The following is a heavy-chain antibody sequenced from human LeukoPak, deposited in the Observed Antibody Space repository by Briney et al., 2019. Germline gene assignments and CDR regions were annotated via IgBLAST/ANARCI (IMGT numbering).Heavy chain of an antibody. D-gene: IGHD3-22*01. V-gene: IGHV1-2*06. J-gene: IGHJ4*02. CDR3: ARQRSSGYPDY. CDR1: GYTFTDYY. CDR2: INPSSGGT. Sequence: ASVKVSCKASGYTFTDYYMHWVRQAPGQGLEWMGRINPSSGGTIYAQIFQGRVTMTRDTSVSTAYMELSRLRPDDTAVYYCARQRSSGYPDYWGQGTLVTVSS.